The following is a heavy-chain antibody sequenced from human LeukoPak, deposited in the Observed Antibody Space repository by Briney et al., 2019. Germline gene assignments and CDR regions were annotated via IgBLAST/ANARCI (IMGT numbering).Heavy chain of an antibody. CDR2: INHSGST. Sequence: SETLSLTCAVYGGSFSGYYWSWIRQPPGKGLEWIGEINHSGSTNYNPSLKSRVTISVDTSKNQFSLKLSSVTAADTAVYYCAREPATRDWFDPWGQGTLVTVSS. J-gene: IGHJ5*02. CDR3: AREPATRDWFDP. CDR1: GGSFSGYY. V-gene: IGHV4-34*01.